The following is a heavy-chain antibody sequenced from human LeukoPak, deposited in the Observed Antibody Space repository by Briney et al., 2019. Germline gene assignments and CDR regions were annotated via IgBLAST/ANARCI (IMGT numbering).Heavy chain of an antibody. J-gene: IGHJ2*01. CDR2: IYHSGYA. Sequence: SETLSLTCTVSGGSISSGDYYWTWIRQHPGKGLEWIGYIYHSGYAYYNPSLKSRVTMSLDTSKNKFSLKLSSVTAADTAVYYCVRGRYDSSGYNYWYFDLWGRGTLVTVSS. D-gene: IGHD3-22*01. CDR1: GGSISSGDYY. CDR3: VRGRYDSSGYNYWYFDL. V-gene: IGHV4-31*03.